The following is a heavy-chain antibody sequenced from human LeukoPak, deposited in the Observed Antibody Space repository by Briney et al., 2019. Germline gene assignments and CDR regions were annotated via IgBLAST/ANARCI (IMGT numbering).Heavy chain of an antibody. CDR1: GDSLSSNSAT. V-gene: IGHV6-1*01. Sequence: SQTLSLTCAISGDSLSSNSATWNWVRQSPSRGLEWLGRTYYRSKWYNDYAVSVKGRVTINPDASKKQFSLQLNSVTPEDTAMYYCARGNGYPFDYWGQGTTVTVSS. J-gene: IGHJ4*02. CDR2: TYYRSKWYN. D-gene: IGHD3-16*01. CDR3: ARGNGYPFDY.